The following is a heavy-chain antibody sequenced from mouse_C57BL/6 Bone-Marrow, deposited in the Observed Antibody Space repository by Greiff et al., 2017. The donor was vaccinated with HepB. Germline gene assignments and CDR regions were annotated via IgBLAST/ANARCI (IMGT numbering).Heavy chain of an antibody. V-gene: IGHV3-6*01. CDR2: ISYDGSN. D-gene: IGHD1-1*01. J-gene: IGHJ3*01. Sequence: VQLQQSGPGLVKPSQSLSLTCSVTGYSITSGYYWNWIRQFPGNKLEWMGYISYDGSNNYNPSLKNRISITRDTSKNQFFLKLNSVTTEDTATYYCARERGYYYGSSWGQGTLVTVSA. CDR1: GYSITSGYY. CDR3: ARERGYYYGSS.